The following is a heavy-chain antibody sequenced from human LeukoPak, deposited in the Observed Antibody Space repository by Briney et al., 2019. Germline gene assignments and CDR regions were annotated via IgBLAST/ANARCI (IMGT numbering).Heavy chain of an antibody. V-gene: IGHV3-15*01. J-gene: IGHJ4*02. Sequence: GGSLRLSCAASGFTFSNAWMSWVRQAPGKGLGWVGRIKSKTDGGTTDYAAPVKGRFTISRDDSKNTLYLQMNSLKTEDTAVYYCTTDHPPYYYDSSGYYYDYFDYWGQGTLVTVSS. CDR2: IKSKTDGGTT. D-gene: IGHD3-22*01. CDR1: GFTFSNAW. CDR3: TTDHPPYYYDSSGYYYDYFDY.